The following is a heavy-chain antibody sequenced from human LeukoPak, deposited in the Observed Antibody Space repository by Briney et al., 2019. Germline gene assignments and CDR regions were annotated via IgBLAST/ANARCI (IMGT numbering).Heavy chain of an antibody. V-gene: IGHV3-33*01. Sequence: GGSLRLSCAASGFPFSSYGMHLVRQTPGKGLEWVAVIWSDGSNKYYADSVKGRFTISRDNSKNTLYLQMNSLRAEDTAVYYCARGSGSFSGGFDYWGQGTLVTVSS. CDR3: ARGSGSFSGGFDY. CDR1: GFPFSSYG. D-gene: IGHD1-26*01. CDR2: IWSDGSNK. J-gene: IGHJ4*02.